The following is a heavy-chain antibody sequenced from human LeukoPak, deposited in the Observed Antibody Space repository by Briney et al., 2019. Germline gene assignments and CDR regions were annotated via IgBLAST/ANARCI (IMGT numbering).Heavy chain of an antibody. CDR1: GFTFSSYS. Sequence: PGGSLRLSCAASGFTFSSYSMNWVRQAPGKGLEWVSYISSSSSTIYYADSVKGRFTISRDNAKNSLYLQMNSLRAEDTAVYYCASPSLGYCSSTSCYIAGYMDVWGKGTTVTVSS. CDR2: ISSSSSTI. J-gene: IGHJ6*03. CDR3: ASPSLGYCSSTSCYIAGYMDV. D-gene: IGHD2-2*02. V-gene: IGHV3-48*01.